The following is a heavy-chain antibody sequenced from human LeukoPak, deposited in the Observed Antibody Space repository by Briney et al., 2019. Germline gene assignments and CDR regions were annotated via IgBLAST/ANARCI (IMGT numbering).Heavy chain of an antibody. Sequence: GGSLRLSCAASGFTFSSYSMNWVRQAPGKGLEWVSSISSISSYIYYADAVKGRFTISRDNAKNSLYLQMNSLRAEDTAVYYCARDSGGAMDVWGKGTTVTISS. J-gene: IGHJ6*03. D-gene: IGHD3-10*01. CDR1: GFTFSSYS. CDR2: ISSISSYI. V-gene: IGHV3-21*01. CDR3: ARDSGGAMDV.